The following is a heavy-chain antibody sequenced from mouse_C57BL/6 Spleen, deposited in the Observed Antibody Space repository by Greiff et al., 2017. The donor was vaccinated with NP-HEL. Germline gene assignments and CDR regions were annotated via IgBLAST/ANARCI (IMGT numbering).Heavy chain of an antibody. CDR3: TTDGITTVVARYFDV. CDR1: GFNIKDYY. D-gene: IGHD1-1*01. J-gene: IGHJ1*03. CDR2: IDPEDGDT. Sequence: EVQLQESGAELVRPGASVELSCTASGFNIKDYYMHWVKQRPEQGLEWIGRIDPEDGDTEYAPKFQGKATMTADTSSNTAYLQLSSLTSEDTAVYYCTTDGITTVVARYFDVWGTGTTVTVSS. V-gene: IGHV14-1*01.